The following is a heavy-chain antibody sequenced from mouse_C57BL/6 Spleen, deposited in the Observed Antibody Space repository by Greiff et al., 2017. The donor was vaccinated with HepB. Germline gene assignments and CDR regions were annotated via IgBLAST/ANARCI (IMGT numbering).Heavy chain of an antibody. CDR1: GYTFTSYW. CDR3: ARNSLTGFDY. Sequence: QVQLQQSGAELVKPGASVKLSCKASGYTFTSYWMHWVKQRPGQGLEWIGMIHPNSGSTNYNEKFKSKATLTVDKSSSTAYMQLSSLTSEDSAVYYCARNSLTGFDYWGQGTTLTVSS. CDR2: IHPNSGST. V-gene: IGHV1-64*01. J-gene: IGHJ2*01. D-gene: IGHD4-1*01.